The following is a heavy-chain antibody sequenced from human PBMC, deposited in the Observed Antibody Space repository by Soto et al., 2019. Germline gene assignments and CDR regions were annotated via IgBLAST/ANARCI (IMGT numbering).Heavy chain of an antibody. Sequence: SVKVSCKASGGTFSSYAISWVRQAPGQGLEWMGGIIPIFGTANYAQKFQGRVTITADESTSTAYMELSSLRSEDTAVYYCARDRGQQLVLLYYYGMDVWGQGTTVTVSS. CDR3: ARDRGQQLVLLYYYGMDV. D-gene: IGHD6-13*01. J-gene: IGHJ6*02. CDR1: GGTFSSYA. CDR2: IIPIFGTA. V-gene: IGHV1-69*13.